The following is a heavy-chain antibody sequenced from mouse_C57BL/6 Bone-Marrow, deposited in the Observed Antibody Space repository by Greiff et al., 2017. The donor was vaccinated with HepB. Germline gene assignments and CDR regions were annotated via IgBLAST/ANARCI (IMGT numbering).Heavy chain of an antibody. CDR3: TKLLWEMDY. J-gene: IGHJ4*01. Sequence: VQLQQSGAELVRPGASVKSSCTASGFNIKDDYMHWVKQRPEQGLEWIGWIDPENGDTEYASKFQGKATITADTSSNTAYLQLSSLTSEDTAVYYCTKLLWEMDYWGQGTAVTVSS. V-gene: IGHV14-4*01. D-gene: IGHD2-1*01. CDR2: IDPENGDT. CDR1: GFNIKDDY.